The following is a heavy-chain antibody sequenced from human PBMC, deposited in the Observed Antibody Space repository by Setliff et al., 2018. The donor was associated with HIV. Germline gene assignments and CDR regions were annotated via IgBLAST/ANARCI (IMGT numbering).Heavy chain of an antibody. CDR1: GDSIIGIHW. CDR2: IYHSGST. Sequence: PSETLSLTCGVSGDSIIGIHWWDWVRQPPGKGLEWIGEIYHSGSTNYNPSLKSRVTISVDTSKNQFSLKLTSVTAADTAVYYCARAPPGIQNDAFDVWGQGTMVTVSS. V-gene: IGHV4-4*02. CDR3: ARAPPGIQNDAFDV. J-gene: IGHJ3*01.